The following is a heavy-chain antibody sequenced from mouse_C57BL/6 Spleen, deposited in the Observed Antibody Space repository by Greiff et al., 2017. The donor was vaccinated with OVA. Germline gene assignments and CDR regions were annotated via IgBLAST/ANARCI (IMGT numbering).Heavy chain of an antibody. V-gene: IGHV1-59*01. Sequence: QVQLQQSGAELVRPGTSVKLSCKASGYTFTSYWMHWVKQRPGQGLEWIGVIDPSDSYTNYNQKFKGKATLTVDTSSSTAYMQLSSLTSEDSAVYYCARRYDYDESAMDYWGQGTSVTVSS. CDR1: GYTFTSYW. J-gene: IGHJ4*01. CDR3: ARRYDYDESAMDY. CDR2: IDPSDSYT. D-gene: IGHD2-4*01.